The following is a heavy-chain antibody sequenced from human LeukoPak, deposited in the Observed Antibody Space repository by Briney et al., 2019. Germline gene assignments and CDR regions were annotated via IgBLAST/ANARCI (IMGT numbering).Heavy chain of an antibody. J-gene: IGHJ4*02. Sequence: GGSLRLSCAASGFTFSSYAMHWVRQAPGKGLEWVAVISYDGSNKYYADSVKGRFTISRDNSKNTLYLQMSSLRAEDTAVYYCARDNKNGITMVRGVRYTHFDYWGQGTLVTVSS. CDR1: GFTFSSYA. V-gene: IGHV3-30-3*01. CDR3: ARDNKNGITMVRGVRYTHFDY. CDR2: ISYDGSNK. D-gene: IGHD3-10*01.